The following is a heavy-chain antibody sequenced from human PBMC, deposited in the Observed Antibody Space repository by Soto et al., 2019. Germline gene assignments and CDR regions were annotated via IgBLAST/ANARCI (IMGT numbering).Heavy chain of an antibody. J-gene: IGHJ6*02. V-gene: IGHV5-51*01. CDR3: ARRGXYYYDSSGYRFNYGMDV. CDR2: IYPGDSDT. CDR1: GYSFTIYW. Sequence: GESLKISCKGSGYSFTIYWIGWVRQMPGKGLEWMGIIYPGDSDTRYSPSFQGQVTISADKSISTAYLQWSSLKASDTAMYYCARRGXYYYDSSGYRFNYGMDVWGQGTTVTVSS. D-gene: IGHD3-22*01.